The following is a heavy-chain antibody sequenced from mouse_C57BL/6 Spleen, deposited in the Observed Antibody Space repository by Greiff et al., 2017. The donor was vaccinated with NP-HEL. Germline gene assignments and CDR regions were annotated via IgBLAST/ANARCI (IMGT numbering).Heavy chain of an antibody. Sequence: QVQLKESGPELVKPGASVKLSCKASGYTFTSYDLNWVKQRPGQGLEWIGWIYPRDGSTKYNEKFKGKATLTVDTSSSTAYMELHSLTSEDSAVYFCARFGGYYDYYYAMDYWGQGTSVTVSS. D-gene: IGHD2-3*01. CDR3: ARFGGYYDYYYAMDY. CDR2: IYPRDGST. CDR1: GYTFTSYD. J-gene: IGHJ4*01. V-gene: IGHV1-85*01.